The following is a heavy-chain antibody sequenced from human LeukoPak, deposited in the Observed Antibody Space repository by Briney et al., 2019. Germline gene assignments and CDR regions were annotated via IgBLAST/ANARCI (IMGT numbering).Heavy chain of an antibody. CDR1: GFTFSSYA. J-gene: IGHJ4*02. V-gene: IGHV3-30*04. CDR2: ISYDGSNI. D-gene: IGHD3-22*01. CDR3: ARDYSSGYYRTFDY. Sequence: GRSLRLSCPASGFTFSSYAMHWVRQAPGKGLEWVAVISYDGSNIYYADSVKGRFTISRDNSKNTLYLQVNSLRAEDTAVYYCARDYSSGYYRTFDYWGQGTLVTVSS.